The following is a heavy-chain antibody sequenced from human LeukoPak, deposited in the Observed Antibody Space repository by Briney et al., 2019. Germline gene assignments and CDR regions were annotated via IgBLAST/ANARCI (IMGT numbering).Heavy chain of an antibody. CDR1: GGSISSGSYY. CDR2: IYTSGST. CDR3: ARGIGSTSCFDY. Sequence: SETLSLTCTVSGGSISSGSYYWSWVRQPAGKGLEWIGRIYTSGSTNYNPSLKSRVTMSIDTSKNQFSLKLSSVTAADTAVYYCARGIGSTSCFDYWGQGTLVTVSS. V-gene: IGHV4-61*02. J-gene: IGHJ4*02. D-gene: IGHD2-2*01.